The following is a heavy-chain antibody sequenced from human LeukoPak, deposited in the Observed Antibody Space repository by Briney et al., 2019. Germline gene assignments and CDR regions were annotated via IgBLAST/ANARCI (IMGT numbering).Heavy chain of an antibody. CDR3: AKDRPSLALVVAAIFDY. V-gene: IGHV3-23*01. Sequence: GGSLRLSCAASGFTFSNYAMSWVRQAPGKGLEWVSAISGSGGSTYYADSVKGRFTISRDNSKNTLYLQMNSLRAEDTAVYYCAKDRPSLALVVAAIFDYWGQGTLVTVSS. D-gene: IGHD2-15*01. CDR2: ISGSGGST. CDR1: GFTFSNYA. J-gene: IGHJ4*02.